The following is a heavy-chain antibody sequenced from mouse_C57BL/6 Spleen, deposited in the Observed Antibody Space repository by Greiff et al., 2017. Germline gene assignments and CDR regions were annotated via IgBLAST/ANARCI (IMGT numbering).Heavy chain of an antibody. J-gene: IGHJ4*01. CDR2: IYPGDGDT. CDR1: GYAFSSYW. Sequence: QVQLQQSGAELVKPGASVKISCKASGYAFSSYWMNWVKQRPGKGLEWIGQIYPGDGDTNYNGKFKGKATLTADKSSSTAYMQLSSLTSEDSAVYFCYYGSSYGYAMDNWGQGTSVTVSS. V-gene: IGHV1-80*01. D-gene: IGHD1-1*01. CDR3: YYGSSYGYAMDN.